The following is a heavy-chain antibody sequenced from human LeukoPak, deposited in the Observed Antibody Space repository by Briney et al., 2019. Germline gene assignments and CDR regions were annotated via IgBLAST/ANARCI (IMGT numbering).Heavy chain of an antibody. CDR1: GGTFSSYA. Sequence: GASVKVSCKASGGTFSSYAISWVRQAPGQGLEWMGRIIPILGIANYAQKFQGRVTITADKSTSTAYMELSSLRSEDTAVYYCARGVPPTVPNAGDYFDYWGQGTLVTVSS. CDR2: IIPILGIA. J-gene: IGHJ4*02. V-gene: IGHV1-69*04. CDR3: ARGVPPTVPNAGDYFDY. D-gene: IGHD4-17*01.